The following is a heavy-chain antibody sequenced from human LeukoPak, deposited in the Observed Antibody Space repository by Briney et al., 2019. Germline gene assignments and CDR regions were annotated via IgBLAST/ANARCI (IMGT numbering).Heavy chain of an antibody. V-gene: IGHV3-21*01. CDR3: ARERIGYGPDY. D-gene: IGHD5-18*01. CDR1: GFTFSSYS. Sequence: GGSLRLSCAASGFTFSSYSMNWVRQAPGKGLEWVSSISSSSSYIYYADSMKGRFTISRDNAKNSLYLQMNSQRAEDTAVYYCARERIGYGPDYWGQGTLVTVSS. CDR2: ISSSSSYI. J-gene: IGHJ4*02.